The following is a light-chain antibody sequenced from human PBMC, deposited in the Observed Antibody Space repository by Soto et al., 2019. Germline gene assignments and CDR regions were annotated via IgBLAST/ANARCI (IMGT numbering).Light chain of an antibody. Sequence: DIQMNQSPSTLSASLGDRVTITCRASQSISSWLAWYQQKPGKAPKLLIYKASSLESGVPSRFSGSGSGTEFTLTISSLQPDDFATYYCQQYNSYSWTFGQGTKVDIK. CDR2: KAS. V-gene: IGKV1-5*03. J-gene: IGKJ1*01. CDR3: QQYNSYSWT. CDR1: QSISSW.